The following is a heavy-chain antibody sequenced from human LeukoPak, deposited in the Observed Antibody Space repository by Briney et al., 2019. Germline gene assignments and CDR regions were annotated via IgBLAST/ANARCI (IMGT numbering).Heavy chain of an antibody. Sequence: GGSLRLSCAASGFTFSSYAMHWVRQAPGKGLEWVSSISGRSDGPYYADSVKGRFTTSRDNSKSTMYLQINNVRAEDAAVYYCAKDPLNYGGHYFDNWGQGTRVTVSS. CDR1: GFTFSSYA. D-gene: IGHD4-23*01. CDR3: AKDPLNYGGHYFDN. CDR2: ISGRSDGP. V-gene: IGHV3-23*01. J-gene: IGHJ4*02.